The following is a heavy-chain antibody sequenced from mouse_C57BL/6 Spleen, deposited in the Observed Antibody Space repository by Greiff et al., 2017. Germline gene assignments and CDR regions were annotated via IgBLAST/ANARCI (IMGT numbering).Heavy chain of an antibody. D-gene: IGHD2-3*01. CDR3: AVGYDADFGG. CDR1: GYTFTSYW. V-gene: IGHV1-74*01. CDR2: IHPSDSET. Sequence: VQLQQSGAGLVKPGASVKVSCKASGYTFTSYWMHWVKQRPGQGLEWIGRIHPSDSETNYNQKFKGKDTLTVDNSSSTAYMQLSSLTSEDSAVYYCAVGYDADFGGWGTGTTVTVSS. J-gene: IGHJ1*03.